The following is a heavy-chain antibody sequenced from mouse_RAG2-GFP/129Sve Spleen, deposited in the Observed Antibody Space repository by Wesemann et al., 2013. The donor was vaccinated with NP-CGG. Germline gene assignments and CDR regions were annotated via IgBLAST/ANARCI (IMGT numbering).Heavy chain of an antibody. CDR2: ISYSGST. Sequence: EYAGYISYSGSTYYNPSLKSRISITRDTSKNQYYLQLNSVTTEDTATYYCARSGYRYDFDYWGPRGTTLTVSS. V-gene: IGHV3-8*02. J-gene: IGHJ2*01. CDR3: ARSGYRYDFDY. D-gene: IGHD2-14*01.